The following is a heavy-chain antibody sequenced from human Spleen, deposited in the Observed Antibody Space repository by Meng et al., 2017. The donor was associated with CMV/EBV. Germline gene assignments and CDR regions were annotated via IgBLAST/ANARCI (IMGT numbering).Heavy chain of an antibody. Sequence: SVKVSCKASGGTFSTYAISWVRQAPGQGLEWMGGIIPIFGTANYAQKFQGRVTITADESTTTAYMELSSLRSEDTAVYYCARGDRGVYSSPHYYYGMDVWGQGTTVTVSS. CDR3: ARGDRGVYSSPHYYYGMDV. V-gene: IGHV1-69*13. D-gene: IGHD6-13*01. J-gene: IGHJ6*02. CDR2: IIPIFGTA. CDR1: GGTFSTYA.